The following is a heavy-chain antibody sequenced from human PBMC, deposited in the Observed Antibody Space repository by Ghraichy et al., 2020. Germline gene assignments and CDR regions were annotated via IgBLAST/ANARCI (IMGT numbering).Heavy chain of an antibody. J-gene: IGHJ5*02. CDR1: GGSFSGYY. CDR2: INHSGST. D-gene: IGHD2-15*01. V-gene: IGHV4-34*01. CDR3: ARDIVVVVAADMFDP. Sequence: SETLSLTCAVYGGSFSGYYWSWIRQPPGKGLEWIGEINHSGSTNYNPSLKSRVTISVDTSKNQFSLKLSSVTAADTAVYYCARDIVVVVAADMFDPWGQGTLVTVSS.